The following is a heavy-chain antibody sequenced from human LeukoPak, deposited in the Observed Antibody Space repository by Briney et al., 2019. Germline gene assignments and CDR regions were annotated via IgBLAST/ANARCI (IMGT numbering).Heavy chain of an antibody. CDR1: GYTFTSYY. V-gene: IGHV1-46*01. CDR2: INPSGGST. J-gene: IGHJ6*03. CDR3: ARSLPVITMIVVVIDYYYMDV. D-gene: IGHD3-22*01. Sequence: ASVKVSCKASGYTFTSYYMHWVRQAPGQGLEWMGIINPSGGSTSYAQKFQGGVTITADESTSTAYMELSSLRSEDTAVYYCARSLPVITMIVVVIDYYYMDVWGKGTTVTISS.